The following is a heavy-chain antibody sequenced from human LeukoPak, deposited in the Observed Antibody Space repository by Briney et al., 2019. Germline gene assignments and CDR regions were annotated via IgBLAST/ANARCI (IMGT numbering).Heavy chain of an antibody. CDR1: GFTFSDYA. CDR3: VKVSTRWFGEVFFDY. CDR2: ISYDGSNK. D-gene: IGHD3-10*01. V-gene: IGHV3-30*18. J-gene: IGHJ4*02. Sequence: PGGSLRLSCAASGFTFSDYAMHWVRQAPGKGLDWVAGISYDGSNKYYADSVTGRFTISRDNSKNTLYLQMNSLRADDTAVYNCVKVSTRWFGEVFFDYWGQGTLVTVSS.